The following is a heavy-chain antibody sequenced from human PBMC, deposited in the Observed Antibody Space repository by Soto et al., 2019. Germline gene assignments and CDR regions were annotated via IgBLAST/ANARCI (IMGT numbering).Heavy chain of an antibody. CDR1: GFTFSHYA. V-gene: IGHV3-23*01. Sequence: EVRLLESGGGLVQPGGSQRLSCTASGFTFSHYAMTWVRQAPGKGLEWVSAISGSGGSTYYADSVKGRFTISRDNSKNTLYLQMNSLRAEDTAVYYCVVADRPWGQGTLVTVSS. D-gene: IGHD2-15*01. CDR2: ISGSGGST. CDR3: VVADRP. J-gene: IGHJ5*02.